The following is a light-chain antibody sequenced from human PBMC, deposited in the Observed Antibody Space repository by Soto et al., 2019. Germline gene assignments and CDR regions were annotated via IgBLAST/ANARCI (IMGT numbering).Light chain of an antibody. CDR3: QQRNSYPSIT. V-gene: IGKV1-9*01. Sequence: DIQLPQSPSFLSASVGDRVTITSRPSQGISSYLAWYQQKPGKAPKLLIYDASTLDSGVPARFSGSGSGTEFTLTISSLQPEDFATYYCQQRNSYPSITFGQGTRLEIK. CDR2: DAS. CDR1: QGISSY. J-gene: IGKJ5*01.